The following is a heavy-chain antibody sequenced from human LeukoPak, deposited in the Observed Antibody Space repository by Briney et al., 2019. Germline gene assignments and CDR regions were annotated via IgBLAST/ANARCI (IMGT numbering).Heavy chain of an antibody. CDR3: AKVRGSSSSDLYFDY. CDR2: ISGSGGST. J-gene: IGHJ4*02. D-gene: IGHD6-6*01. CDR1: GFTFSSYA. V-gene: IGHV3-23*01. Sequence: GGSLRLSCAAPGFTFSSYAMSWVRQAPGKGLEWVSAISGSGGSTYYADSVKGRFTISRDNSKNTLYLQMNSLRAEDTAVYYCAKVRGSSSSDLYFDYRGQGTLVTVSS.